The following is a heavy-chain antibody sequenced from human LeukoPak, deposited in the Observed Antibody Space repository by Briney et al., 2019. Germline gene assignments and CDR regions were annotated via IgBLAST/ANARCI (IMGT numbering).Heavy chain of an antibody. CDR2: IIPIFGTA. Sequence: SVKVSCKASGGTFSSYAISWVRQAPGQGLEWMGGIIPIFGTANYAQKFQGRVTITADESTSTAYMELSSLRSEDTAVYYCARVVSRTDYGGNPGGFDYWGQGTLVTVSS. CDR1: GGTFSSYA. D-gene: IGHD4-23*01. J-gene: IGHJ4*02. V-gene: IGHV1-69*13. CDR3: ARVVSRTDYGGNPGGFDY.